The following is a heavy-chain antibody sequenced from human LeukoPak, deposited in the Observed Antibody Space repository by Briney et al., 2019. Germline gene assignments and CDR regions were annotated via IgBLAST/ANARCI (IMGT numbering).Heavy chain of an antibody. V-gene: IGHV7-4-1*02. CDR3: ARVNDGGFAYYFDY. J-gene: IGHJ4*02. CDR1: EYTFTNYD. D-gene: IGHD2-21*01. CDR2: INTNTGNP. Sequence: GASVKVSCKASEYTFTNYDINWVRQATGQGLEWMGWINTNTGNPTYAQGFTGRFVFSLGTSVRTAYLQISSLKTEDTAVYYCARVNDGGFAYYFDYWGQGSLVTVSS.